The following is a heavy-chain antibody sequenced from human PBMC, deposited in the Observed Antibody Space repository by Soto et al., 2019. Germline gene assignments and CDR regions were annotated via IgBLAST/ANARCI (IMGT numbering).Heavy chain of an antibody. J-gene: IGHJ4*02. D-gene: IGHD3-22*01. CDR1: GGTFSSYA. CDR2: IIPIFGTA. CDR3: ARVTYYYDSSGYLFDY. V-gene: IGHV1-69*13. Sequence: ASVKVSCKASGGTFSSYAISWVRQAPGQGLEWMGGIIPIFGTANYAQKFQGRVTITADESTSTAYMELSSLRSEDTAVYYCARVTYYYDSSGYLFDYWGQGTMVTVYS.